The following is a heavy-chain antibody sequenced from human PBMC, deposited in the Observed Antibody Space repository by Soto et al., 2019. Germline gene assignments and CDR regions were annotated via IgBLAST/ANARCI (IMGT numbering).Heavy chain of an antibody. J-gene: IGHJ5*02. CDR2: IYYSGST. CDR1: GGSISSGGYY. CDR3: ARAPYSGYDSGWFDP. Sequence: SETLSLTCTVSGGSISSGGYYWSWIRQHPGKGLEWIGYIYYSGSTYYNPSLKSRVTISVDTSKNQFSLRLSSVTAADTAVYYCARAPYSGYDSGWFDPWGQGTLVTVSS. D-gene: IGHD5-12*01. V-gene: IGHV4-31*03.